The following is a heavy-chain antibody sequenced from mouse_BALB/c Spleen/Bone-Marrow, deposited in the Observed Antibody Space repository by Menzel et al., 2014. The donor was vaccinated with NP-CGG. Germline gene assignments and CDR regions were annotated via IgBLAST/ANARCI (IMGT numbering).Heavy chain of an antibody. Sequence: QVQLQQSGPDLVRPGSSVKMSCKASDYTFTTYWMHWVKQRPGQGLEWIGMIDPSTSETRLNQKFKDKATLIVDKSSNTAYMQLSSLTSEDSAVYYCARRTLAMDYWGQGTPVTGSS. V-gene: IGHV1-52*01. CDR1: DYTFTTYW. J-gene: IGHJ4*01. CDR3: ARRTLAMDY. CDR2: IDPSTSET.